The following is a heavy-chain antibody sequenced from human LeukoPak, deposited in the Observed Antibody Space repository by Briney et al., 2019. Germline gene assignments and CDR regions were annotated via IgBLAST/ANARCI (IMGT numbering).Heavy chain of an antibody. CDR1: GFTFSTYA. CDR2: ISYSGGST. CDR3: AKFADCSGGSCYRNFDY. V-gene: IGHV3-23*01. J-gene: IGHJ4*02. D-gene: IGHD2-15*01. Sequence: GGSLRLSCTASGFTFSTYAMSWVRQAPGQGLEGVSGISYSGGSTYYADSVKGRFTISRDNSKNTLYLRMNSLRAEDTAVYYFAKFADCSGGSCYRNFDYWGQGTLVTVSS.